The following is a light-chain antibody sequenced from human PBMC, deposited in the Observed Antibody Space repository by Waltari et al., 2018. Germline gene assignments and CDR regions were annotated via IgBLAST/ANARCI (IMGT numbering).Light chain of an antibody. J-gene: IGKJ3*01. V-gene: IGKV4-1*01. CDR3: QQYCSTPLFT. CDR2: WAS. Sequence: DIVMTQSPDSLAVSFGERATINCKSSHSVLYSSNTKNCVAWYQQKPGQPPKLLIYWASTRESGVPDRYSGSGSGTDFTLTISSLQAEDVAFYYCQQYCSTPLFTFGPGTKVDI. CDR1: HSVLYSSNTKNC.